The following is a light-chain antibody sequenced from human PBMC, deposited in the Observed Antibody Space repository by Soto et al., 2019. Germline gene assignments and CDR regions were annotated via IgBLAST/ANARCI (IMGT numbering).Light chain of an antibody. CDR3: QQYNNWPLT. Sequence: IVMKQSPATLSVSPGERATLSCRASQSVSSNLAWYQQKPGQAPRLLIYGASTSATGIPARFSGSGSGTEFTLTISSLQSEDFAVYYCQQYNNWPLTFGGGTKVDIK. CDR2: GAS. V-gene: IGKV3-15*01. J-gene: IGKJ4*01. CDR1: QSVSSN.